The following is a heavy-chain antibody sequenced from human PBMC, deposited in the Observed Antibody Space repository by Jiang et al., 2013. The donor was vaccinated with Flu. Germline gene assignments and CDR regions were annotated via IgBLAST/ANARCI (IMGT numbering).Heavy chain of an antibody. CDR2: IYPGDSDS. J-gene: IGHJ4*02. D-gene: IGHD6-13*01. CDR1: GYNFDKYW. Sequence: GAEVKKPGASLKISCQGSGYNFDKYWVGWVRQVPGKGLEWMGFIYPGDSDSRYNPSFRGQVTISADKSINTAYLQWSSLKASDTAMYYCARLPIAATGWGPFDYWGQGTLVTVSS. V-gene: IGHV5-51*01. CDR3: ARLPIAATGWGPFDY.